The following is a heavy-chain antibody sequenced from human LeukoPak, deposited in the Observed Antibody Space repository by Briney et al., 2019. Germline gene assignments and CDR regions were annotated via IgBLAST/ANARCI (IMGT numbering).Heavy chain of an antibody. Sequence: PGRSLRLSCAASGFTFSSYGMHWVRQAPGKGLEWVAVISYDGSNKYYADSVKGRFTISRDNSKNTLYLQMNSLRAEDTAVYYCAKDSQYSSTWGSYVWGKGTTVTVSS. CDR3: AKDSQYSSTWGSYV. J-gene: IGHJ6*04. CDR1: GFTFSSYG. D-gene: IGHD6-13*01. V-gene: IGHV3-30*18. CDR2: ISYDGSNK.